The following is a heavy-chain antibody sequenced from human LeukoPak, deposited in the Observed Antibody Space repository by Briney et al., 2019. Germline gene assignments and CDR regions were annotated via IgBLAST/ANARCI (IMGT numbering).Heavy chain of an antibody. CDR2: MNPNSGNT. D-gene: IGHD3-22*01. Sequence: ASVKVSCKASGYTFSAYDINWVRQATGHGLEWMGWMNPNSGNTGFAQKFQGRVTMTRDTSINTAYMELSNLRSEETAVYYCARVSQTPAYYYTSGYYYHGYWGQGTRVTVSS. V-gene: IGHV1-8*01. CDR1: GYTFSAYD. J-gene: IGHJ4*02. CDR3: ARVSQTPAYYYTSGYYYHGY.